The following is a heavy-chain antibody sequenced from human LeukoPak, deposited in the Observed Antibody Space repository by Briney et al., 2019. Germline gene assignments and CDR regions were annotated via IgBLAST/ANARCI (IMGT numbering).Heavy chain of an antibody. V-gene: IGHV4-31*03. D-gene: IGHD2-21*02. CDR1: GGSLNSGAYY. CDR2: IYYSGST. J-gene: IGHJ6*02. CDR3: ARDQVTAIADYYCYGMDV. Sequence: PSETLSLTCTVSGGSLNSGAYYWTWIRQHPGKGLEWLWYIYYSGSTYYNPSLKSRLTISVNTSKNQFSLRLNSVTAADTAVYYCARDQVTAIADYYCYGMDVWGQGTTVTVSS.